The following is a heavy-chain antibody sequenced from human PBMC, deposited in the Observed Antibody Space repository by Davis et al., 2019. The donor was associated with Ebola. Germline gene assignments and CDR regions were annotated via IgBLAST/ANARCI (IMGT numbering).Heavy chain of an antibody. J-gene: IGHJ4*02. V-gene: IGHV3-64*04. CDR2: ITGHGDST. CDR1: GFTFSSYN. D-gene: IGHD2-15*01. CDR3: ARDHGYCSGGSCYSSYFDY. Sequence: GESLKISCSASGFTFSSYNMNWVRQAPGKGLEYVSGITGHGDSTYYADSVKGRFTISRDNSKNTLYLQMNSLRAEDTAVYYCARDHGYCSGGSCYSSYFDYWGQGTLVTVSS.